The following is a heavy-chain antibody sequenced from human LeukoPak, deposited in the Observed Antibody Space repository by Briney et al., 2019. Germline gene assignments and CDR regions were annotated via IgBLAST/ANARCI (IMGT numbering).Heavy chain of an antibody. J-gene: IGHJ4*02. D-gene: IGHD3-9*01. CDR1: GGSISSSSYY. CDR2: IYYSGST. V-gene: IGHV4-39*01. Sequence: ESSETLSLTCTVSGGSISSSSYYWGWIRQPPGKGLEWIGSIYYSGSTYYNPSLKSRVTISVDTSKNQFSLKLSSVTAADTAVYYCASRSSYYDILTGGYYFDYWGQGTLVTVSS. CDR3: ASRSSYYDILTGGYYFDY.